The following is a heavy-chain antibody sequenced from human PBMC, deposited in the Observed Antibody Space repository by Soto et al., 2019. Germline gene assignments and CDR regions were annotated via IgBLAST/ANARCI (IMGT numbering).Heavy chain of an antibody. V-gene: IGHV3-23*01. Sequence: PGGSLRLSCRASGFTFNNFALNWVRQTPGQGLEWISAISHSGRNSYYADSLKGRFTISRDDSKNQFSLKLSSVTAADTAVYYCATHRDNWNYYFDYWGQGTLVTVSS. J-gene: IGHJ4*02. CDR2: ISHSGRNS. CDR1: GFTFNNFA. D-gene: IGHD1-7*01. CDR3: ATHRDNWNYYFDY.